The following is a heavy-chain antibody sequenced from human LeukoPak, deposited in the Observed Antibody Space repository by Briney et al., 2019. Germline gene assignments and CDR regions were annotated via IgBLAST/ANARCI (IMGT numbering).Heavy chain of an antibody. J-gene: IGHJ4*02. V-gene: IGHV3-30*02. Sequence: GGSLGLLWAGSGFTFNNLGMHWVAQAPGKGLGGVAYIRYCGRNKHYADSVKGRCTNSRDNSKHTLFLEMNSPRAEDTGVVFCAKGELCFDYWGQGTLVTVSS. CDR2: IRYCGRNK. D-gene: IGHD2-21*01. CDR3: AKGELCFDY. CDR1: GFTFNNLG.